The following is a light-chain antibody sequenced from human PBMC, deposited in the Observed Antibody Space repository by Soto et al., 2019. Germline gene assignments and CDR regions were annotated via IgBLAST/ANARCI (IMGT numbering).Light chain of an antibody. J-gene: IGLJ1*01. CDR3: KSYAGSNTYV. CDR2: EVV. V-gene: IGLV2-8*01. CDR1: KSDIGVYDF. Sequence: QSVLTQPPSASGSPGQSVTISCPGTKSDIGVYDFVSWYQHHPGKAPRLIIYEVVQRPSGVPDRFSGSKSGNTASLTVSGLQAADEADYFCKSYAGSNTYVFGSGTKLTVL.